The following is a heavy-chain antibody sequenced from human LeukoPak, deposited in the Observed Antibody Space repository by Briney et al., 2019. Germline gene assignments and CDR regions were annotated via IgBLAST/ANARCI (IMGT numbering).Heavy chain of an antibody. CDR2: VSNSGGNT. CDR3: AKELEQHLDY. J-gene: IGHJ4*02. CDR1: GFTFSGYA. D-gene: IGHD6-13*01. Sequence: GGSLRLSCAASGFTFSGYAMSWVRQAPEKGLEWVSAVSNSGGNTYYADSVKGRFTISRDNSKNTLYLQMNSLRAEDTAVYYCAKELEQHLDYWGQGTLVTVSS. V-gene: IGHV3-23*01.